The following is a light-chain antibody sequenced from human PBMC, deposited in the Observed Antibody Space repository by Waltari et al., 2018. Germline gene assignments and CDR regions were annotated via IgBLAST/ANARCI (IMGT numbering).Light chain of an antibody. V-gene: IGKV4-1*01. CDR3: QQYYSIPLT. CDR2: WAS. Sequence: DIVMTQSQDSLAVSLGERATINCKSSQSVLYSANNKDYLAWYQQKPGQPAKLLIYWASTREFGVPDRFSGSGSGTDFTLTISSLQAEDVAVYYCQQYYSIPLTFGGGTKVEIK. J-gene: IGKJ4*01. CDR1: QSVLYSANNKDY.